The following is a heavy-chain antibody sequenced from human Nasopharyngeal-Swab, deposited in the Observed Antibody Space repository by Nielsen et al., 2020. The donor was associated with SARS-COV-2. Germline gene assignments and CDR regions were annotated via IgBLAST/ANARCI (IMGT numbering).Heavy chain of an antibody. Sequence: WVRQAPGQRLEWMGWINAGNGNTKYSQKFQGRVTITRDTSTSTAYMDLMSLRSDDTAVYYCARGRDPGYWGQGTLVTVSS. D-gene: IGHD2-15*01. CDR3: ARGRDPGY. V-gene: IGHV1-3*01. J-gene: IGHJ4*02. CDR2: INAGNGNT.